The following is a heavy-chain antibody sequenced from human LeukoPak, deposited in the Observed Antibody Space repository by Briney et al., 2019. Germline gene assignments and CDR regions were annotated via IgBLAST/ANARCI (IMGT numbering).Heavy chain of an antibody. CDR1: GTSIGSGRHY. J-gene: IGHJ5*02. V-gene: IGHV4-31*03. Sequence: SETLSLTCTVSGTSIGSGRHYWSWLRQHPGKGLEWIGYIYYSGGTYTTPSLKSRVTMSVDTSKNQFSLKLNSVTAADMAVYYCARSHPFDHWGQGTLVIVSS. CDR3: ARSHPFDH. CDR2: IYYSGGT.